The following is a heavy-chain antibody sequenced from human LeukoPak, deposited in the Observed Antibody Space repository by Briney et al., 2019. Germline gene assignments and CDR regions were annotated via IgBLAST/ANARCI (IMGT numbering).Heavy chain of an antibody. V-gene: IGHV3-23*01. Sequence: PGGSLRLSCAASGFTFSSYAMSWVRQAPGKGLEWVSAISGSGGSTYYADSVKGRFTISRDNSKNTLYLQMNCLRAEDTAVYYCAKSKPLGYCSGGSCSFDYWGQGTLVTVSS. CDR1: GFTFSSYA. CDR2: ISGSGGST. CDR3: AKSKPLGYCSGGSCSFDY. D-gene: IGHD2-15*01. J-gene: IGHJ4*02.